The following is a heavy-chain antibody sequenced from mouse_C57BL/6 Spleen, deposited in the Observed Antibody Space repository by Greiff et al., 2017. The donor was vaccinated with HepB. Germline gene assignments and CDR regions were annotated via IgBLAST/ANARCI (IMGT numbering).Heavy chain of an antibody. CDR2: ISGGGGNT. D-gene: IGHD4-1*01. CDR1: GFTFSSYT. Sequence: EVKVVESGGGLVKPGGSLKLSCAASGFTFSSYTMSWVRQTPEKRLEWVATISGGGGNTYYPDSVKGRFTISRDNAKNTLYLQMSSLRSEDTALYYCARQGTGTGYYFDYWCQGTTLTVSS. V-gene: IGHV5-9*01. J-gene: IGHJ2*01. CDR3: ARQGTGTGYYFDY.